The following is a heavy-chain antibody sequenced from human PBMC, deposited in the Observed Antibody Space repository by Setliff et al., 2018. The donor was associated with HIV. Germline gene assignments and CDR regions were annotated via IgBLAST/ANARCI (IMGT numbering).Heavy chain of an antibody. J-gene: IGHJ4*02. CDR3: VTRYCGESICPEFDY. D-gene: IGHD2-21*01. CDR2: ISYDGSNK. Sequence: PGGSLRLSCATSGFTFRSLAMHWVRQAPGKGLEWVALISYDGSNKYYADSVKGRFTISRDNSKNTLDLQLNSLRPEDTAVYFCVTRYCGESICPEFDYRGQGTLVTVSS. V-gene: IGHV3-30-3*01. CDR1: GFTFRSLA.